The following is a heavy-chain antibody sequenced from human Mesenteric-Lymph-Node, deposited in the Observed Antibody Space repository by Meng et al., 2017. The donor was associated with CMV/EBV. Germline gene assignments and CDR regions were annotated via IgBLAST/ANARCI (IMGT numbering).Heavy chain of an antibody. CDR3: ATYSSSWYDGHNWFDP. Sequence: YGGSVSGYYWSWIRQPPGKGLEWIGEINHSGSTNYNPSLKSRVTISVDTSKNQFSLKLSSVTAADTAVYYCATYSSSWYDGHNWFDPWGQGTLVTVSS. CDR2: INHSGST. V-gene: IGHV4-34*01. D-gene: IGHD6-13*01. J-gene: IGHJ5*02. CDR1: GGSVSGYY.